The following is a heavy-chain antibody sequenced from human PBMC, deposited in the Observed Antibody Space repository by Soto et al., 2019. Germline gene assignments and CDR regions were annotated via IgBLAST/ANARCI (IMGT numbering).Heavy chain of an antibody. CDR2: MNPNSGNT. CDR3: ARGPDYYGSGSYYNFDY. D-gene: IGHD3-10*01. J-gene: IGHJ4*02. CDR1: GYTFTSYD. Sequence: ASVKVSCKASGYTFTSYDINWVRQATGQGLEWMGWMNPNSGNTGYAQKFQGRVTMTRNTSISKAYMELSSLRSEDTAVYYCARGPDYYGSGSYYNFDYWGQGTLVTVSS. V-gene: IGHV1-8*01.